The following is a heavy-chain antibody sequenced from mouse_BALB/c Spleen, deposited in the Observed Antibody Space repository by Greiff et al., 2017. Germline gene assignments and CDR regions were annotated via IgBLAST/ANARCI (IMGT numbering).Heavy chain of an antibody. CDR1: GFSLTSYG. Sequence: QVQLKQSGPGLVQPSQSLSITCTVSGFSLTSYGVHWVRQSPGKGLEWLGVIWSGGSTDYNAAFISRLSISKDNSKSQVFFKMNSLQANDTAIYYCARNDYDYSWFAYWGQGTLVTVSA. V-gene: IGHV2-2*02. J-gene: IGHJ3*01. CDR3: ARNDYDYSWFAY. D-gene: IGHD2-4*01. CDR2: IWSGGST.